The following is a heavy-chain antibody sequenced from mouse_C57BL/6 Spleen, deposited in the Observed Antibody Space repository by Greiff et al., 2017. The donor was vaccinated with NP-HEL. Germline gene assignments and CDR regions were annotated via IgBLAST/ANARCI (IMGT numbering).Heavy chain of an antibody. Sequence: QVQLQQSGPGLVAPSQSLSITCTVSGFSLTSYAISWVRQPPGKGLEWLGVIWTGGGTNYNSALKSRLSISKDNSKSQVFLKMNRLQTDDTARYYCASHYSNYAYAMDYWGQGTSVTVSS. D-gene: IGHD2-5*01. CDR2: IWTGGGT. V-gene: IGHV2-9-1*01. CDR1: GFSLTSYA. J-gene: IGHJ4*01. CDR3: ASHYSNYAYAMDY.